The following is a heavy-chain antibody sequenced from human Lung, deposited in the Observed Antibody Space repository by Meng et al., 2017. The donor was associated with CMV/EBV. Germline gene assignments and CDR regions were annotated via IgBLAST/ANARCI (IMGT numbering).Heavy chain of an antibody. CDR1: GGSISSYY. Sequence: LSCTVSGGSISSYYWSWIRQPPGKGLEWIGYIYYSGSTNYNPSLKSRVTISVDTSKNQFSLKLSSVTAADTAVYYCASSGYSYGYGYYGMAVWGRGNXVPVCS. D-gene: IGHD5-18*01. CDR3: ASSGYSYGYGYYGMAV. J-gene: IGHJ6*02. CDR2: IYYSGST. V-gene: IGHV4-59*01.